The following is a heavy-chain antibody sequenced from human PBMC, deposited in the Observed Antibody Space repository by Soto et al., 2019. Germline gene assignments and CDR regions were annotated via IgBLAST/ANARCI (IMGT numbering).Heavy chain of an antibody. D-gene: IGHD3-22*01. J-gene: IGHJ3*02. Sequence: ASVKVSCTASVGTFSSYAISWVRQAPGQGLEWMGGIIPIFGTANYAQKFQGRVTITADESTSTAYMELSSLRSEDTAVYYCAKTTIIVVAHFSAFDIWGQGTMVTVSS. CDR2: IIPIFGTA. CDR3: AKTTIIVVAHFSAFDI. CDR1: VGTFSSYA. V-gene: IGHV1-69*13.